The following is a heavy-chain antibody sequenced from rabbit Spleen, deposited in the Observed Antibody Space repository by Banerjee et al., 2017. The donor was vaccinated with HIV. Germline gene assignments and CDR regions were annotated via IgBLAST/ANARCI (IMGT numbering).Heavy chain of an antibody. CDR2: IYAGSRGTS. Sequence: QSLEESGGALVKPGASLTLTCKASGFSFSFSYWICWVRQAPGKGLEWIACIYAGSRGTSYYANWAKGRFAISKTSSTTVTLQMTSLTAADTATYFCARDTGSSFSTCGMDLWRPGTLVTVS. J-gene: IGHJ6*01. CDR1: GFSFSFSYW. CDR3: ARDTGSSFSTCGMDL. V-gene: IGHV1S40*01. D-gene: IGHD8-1*01.